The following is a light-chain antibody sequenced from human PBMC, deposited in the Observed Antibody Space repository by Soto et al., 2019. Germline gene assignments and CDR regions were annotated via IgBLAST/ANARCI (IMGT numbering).Light chain of an antibody. CDR3: QQRSNWPPLT. CDR2: GAS. CDR1: QTVNTY. V-gene: IGKV3-11*01. J-gene: IGKJ4*01. Sequence: EIVLTQSPATLSLSPGQRATLSCRASQTVNTYLAWYQQKPGQAPRLLVHGASNRATGIPARFSGSGSGTDFTLTISSLEPEDFAVYYCQQRSNWPPLTFGGGTRVEIK.